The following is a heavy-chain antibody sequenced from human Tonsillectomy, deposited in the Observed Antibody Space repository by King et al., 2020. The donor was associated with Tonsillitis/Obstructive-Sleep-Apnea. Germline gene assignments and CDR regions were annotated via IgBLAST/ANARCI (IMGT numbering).Heavy chain of an antibody. CDR2: IDPSGGSI. V-gene: IGHV1-46*01. CDR3: ARVDSGYSYSQENNWFAP. J-gene: IGHJ5*02. D-gene: IGHD3-22*01. Sequence: VQLVESGAEVKKPGASVKVSCKASGDTFTSYYMHWVRQAPGQGLEWMGIIDPSGGSISYAQKFQGRVTMTRDTSTRTVYMELSSLRSEDTAVYFCARVDSGYSYSQENNWFAPWGQGTLVTVSS. CDR1: GDTFTSYY.